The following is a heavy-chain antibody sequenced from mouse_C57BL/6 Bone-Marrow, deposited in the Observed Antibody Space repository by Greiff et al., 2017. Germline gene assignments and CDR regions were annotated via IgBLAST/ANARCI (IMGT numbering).Heavy chain of an antibody. CDR2: INPSSGYT. D-gene: IGHD2-5*01. Sequence: QVQLKASGAELAKPGASVKLSCKASGYTFTSYWMHWVKQRPGQGLEWIGYINPSSGYTKYNQKFKDKATLTADKSSSTAYVQLSSLTYEDSAVYYCAGYYDSNYPAWFAYWGQGTLVTVSA. CDR1: GYTFTSYW. J-gene: IGHJ3*01. V-gene: IGHV1-7*01. CDR3: AGYYDSNYPAWFAY.